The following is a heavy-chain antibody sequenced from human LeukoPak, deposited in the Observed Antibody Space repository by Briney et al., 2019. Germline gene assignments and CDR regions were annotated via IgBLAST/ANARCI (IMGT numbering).Heavy chain of an antibody. CDR1: GGSISSYY. J-gene: IGHJ5*02. CDR2: IYYSGST. D-gene: IGHD4-17*01. V-gene: IGHV4-59*01. CDR3: ARGGGYGERWFDP. Sequence: SETLSLTCTVSGGSISSYYWSWNRQPPGKGLEWIGYIYYSGSTNYNPSLKSRVTISVDTSKNQFSLKLSSVTAADTAVYYCARGGGYGERWFDPWGQGTLVTVSS.